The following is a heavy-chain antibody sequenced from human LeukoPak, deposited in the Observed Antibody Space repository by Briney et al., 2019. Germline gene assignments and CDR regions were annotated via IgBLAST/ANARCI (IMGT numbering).Heavy chain of an antibody. V-gene: IGHV1-8*01. CDR3: ARNLHSNYYYYGLDV. CDR1: GYTFTSYD. Sequence: ASVKVSCKASGYTFTSYDINWVRQATGQGLEWMGWMNPNSGNTGYAQKFQGRVTMTRNTYISTAYMELSSLRSEDTAVYYCARNLHSNYYYYGLDVWGQGTTVTVSS. CDR2: MNPNSGNT. D-gene: IGHD4-11*01. J-gene: IGHJ6*02.